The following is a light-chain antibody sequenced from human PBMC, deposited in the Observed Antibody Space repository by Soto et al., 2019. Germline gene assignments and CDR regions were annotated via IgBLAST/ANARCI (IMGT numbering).Light chain of an antibody. J-gene: IGKJ1*01. V-gene: IGKV3-11*01. CDR2: DAS. CDR3: QQRSSWWT. CDR1: QRVSSY. Sequence: EIVLTQSPATLSLSPGERATLSCRASQRVSSYLAWYQQKPGQAPRLLIYDASNRATGIPARFSGSGSGTDFTLTISSLEPEDFAVYYCQQRSSWWTFGQGTKVELK.